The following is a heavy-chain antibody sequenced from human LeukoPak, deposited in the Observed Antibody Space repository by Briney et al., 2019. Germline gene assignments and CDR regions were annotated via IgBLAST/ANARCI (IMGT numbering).Heavy chain of an antibody. CDR3: AKGPNYFDS. V-gene: IGHV3-74*01. CDR1: GFSFSNYW. CDR2: MNSDGSAT. J-gene: IGHJ4*02. Sequence: PGGSLRLSCAASGFSFSNYWMHWVRQAPGQGLVWVTRMNSDGSATYYADSVQGRFTISRDNAKDTLYLQMNRLRAEYTAMYFCAKGPNYFDSWGQGTLVTVSS.